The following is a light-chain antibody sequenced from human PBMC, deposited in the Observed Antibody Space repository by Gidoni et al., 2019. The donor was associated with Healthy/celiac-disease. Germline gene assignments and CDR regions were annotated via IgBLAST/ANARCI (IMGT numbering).Light chain of an antibody. V-gene: IGLV2-14*01. CDR1: SSDVGGYNY. J-gene: IGLJ2*01. CDR3: SSYTSSSTPHVV. CDR2: DVS. Sequence: QSALTQPASVSGSPGQSITISCTGTSSDVGGYNYASWYQQHQGKARKLMIYDVSNRPSGVSNRFSGSKSGNTASLTISGLQAEDEADYYCSSYTSSSTPHVVFGGWTKLTVL.